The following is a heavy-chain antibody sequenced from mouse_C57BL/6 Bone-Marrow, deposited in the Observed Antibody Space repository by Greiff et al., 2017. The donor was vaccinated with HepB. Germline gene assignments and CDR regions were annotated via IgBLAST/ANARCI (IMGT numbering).Heavy chain of an antibody. D-gene: IGHD1-1*01. CDR1: GFTFSDYG. Sequence: EVKVVESRGGLVKPGGSLKLSCAASGFTFSDYGMHWVRQAPEKGLEWVAYISSGSSTIYYADTVKGRFTISRDNAKNTLFLQMTSLRSEDTAMYYCARSLITTVVATGFDYWGQGTTLTVSS. CDR2: ISSGSSTI. J-gene: IGHJ2*01. V-gene: IGHV5-17*01. CDR3: ARSLITTVVATGFDY.